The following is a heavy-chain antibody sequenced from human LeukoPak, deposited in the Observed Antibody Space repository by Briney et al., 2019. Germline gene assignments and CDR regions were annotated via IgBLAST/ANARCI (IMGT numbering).Heavy chain of an antibody. CDR1: GFTFSSYS. CDR3: ARAPRHLRFLESLLRYPIDY. CDR2: ISSSSSYI. V-gene: IGHV3-21*01. J-gene: IGHJ4*02. Sequence: GGSLRLSCAASGFTFSSYSMNWVRQAPGKGLEWVSSISSSSSYIYYADSVKGRFTISRDNAKNSLYLQMNSLRAEDTAVYYCARAPRHLRFLESLLRYPIDYWGQGTLVTVSS. D-gene: IGHD3-3*01.